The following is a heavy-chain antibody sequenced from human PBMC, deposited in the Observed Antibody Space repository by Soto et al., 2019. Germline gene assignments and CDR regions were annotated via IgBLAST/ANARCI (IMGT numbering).Heavy chain of an antibody. V-gene: IGHV4-34*01. CDR1: GGSFSGYY. Sequence: QVQLQQWGAGLLKPSETLSLTCAVYGGSFSGYYWSWIRQPPGKGLEWIGEINHSGSTNYNPSLKSRVTISVDTSKNQFSLKLSSVTAADTAVYYCARGSGYSYGFYYWGQGTLVTVSS. CDR2: INHSGST. J-gene: IGHJ4*02. CDR3: ARGSGYSYGFYY. D-gene: IGHD5-18*01.